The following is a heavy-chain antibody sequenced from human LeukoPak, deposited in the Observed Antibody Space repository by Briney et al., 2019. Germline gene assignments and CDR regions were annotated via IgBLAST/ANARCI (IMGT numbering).Heavy chain of an antibody. V-gene: IGHV3-21*01. CDR3: ARDLSRYSSGWFDY. CDR2: ISSSSSYI. Sequence: GGSLRLSCAASGFTFSSYSMNWVRQAPAKGLEWVSSISSSSSYIYYADSVTGRFTSSRDNAKNSLYLQMNSLRAEDTAVYYCARDLSRYSSGWFDYWGQGTLVAVSS. D-gene: IGHD6-19*01. J-gene: IGHJ4*02. CDR1: GFTFSSYS.